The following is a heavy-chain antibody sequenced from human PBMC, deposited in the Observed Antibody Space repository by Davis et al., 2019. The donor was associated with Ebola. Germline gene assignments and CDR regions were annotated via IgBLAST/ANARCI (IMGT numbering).Heavy chain of an antibody. Sequence: KVSCKGSRYSFTSYWIGWVRQMPGKGLEWMGIIYPGDSDTRYSPSFQGQVTISADKSISTAYLQWSSLKASDTAMYYCARYWNPPPYYYGMDVWGQGTTVTVSS. CDR2: IYPGDSDT. CDR1: RYSFTSYW. CDR3: ARYWNPPPYYYGMDV. V-gene: IGHV5-51*01. J-gene: IGHJ6*02. D-gene: IGHD1-1*01.